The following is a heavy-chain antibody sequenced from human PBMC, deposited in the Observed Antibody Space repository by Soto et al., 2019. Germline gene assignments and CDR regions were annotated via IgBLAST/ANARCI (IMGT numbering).Heavy chain of an antibody. V-gene: IGHV4-4*07. CDR1: GGSMRSYY. J-gene: IGHJ5*02. CDR2: VYSSGGT. D-gene: IGHD3-3*01. Sequence: SETLSLTCPVAGGSMRSYYWTWTRQPAGKGLEWIGRVYSSGGTHYNPSFKSRVTISLDTSKNQFSLRLLSVTDADTAVYYCARGQRFSDWFDPWGQGTLVTVS. CDR3: ARGQRFSDWFDP.